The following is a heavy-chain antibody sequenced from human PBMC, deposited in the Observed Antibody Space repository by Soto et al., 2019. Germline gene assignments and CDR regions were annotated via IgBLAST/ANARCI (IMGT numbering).Heavy chain of an antibody. CDR2: IDWDDDK. D-gene: IGHD6-13*01. J-gene: IGHJ6*02. CDR1: GFSLSTSGMC. CDR3: ARIQVAAVGSYYYYYYGMDV. V-gene: IGHV2-70*01. Sequence: ESGPTLVNPTQTLTLTCTFSGFSLSTSGMCVSWIRQPPGKALEWLALIDWDDDKYYSTSLKTRLTISKDTSKNQVVLTMTNMDPVDTATYYCARIQVAAVGSYYYYYYGMDVWGQGATVTVSS.